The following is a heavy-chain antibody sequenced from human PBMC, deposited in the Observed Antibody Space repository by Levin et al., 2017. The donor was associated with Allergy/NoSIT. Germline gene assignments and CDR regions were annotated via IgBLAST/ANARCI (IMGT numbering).Heavy chain of an antibody. CDR2: VSYDGSNK. CDR3: AKDSGHNIPLN. V-gene: IGHV3-30*18. CDR1: GFTFSSYG. D-gene: IGHD3-10*01. J-gene: IGHJ4*02. Sequence: QRGESLKISCAASGFTFSSYGMHWVRQAPGKGLEWVAVVSYDGSNKYYADSVKGRFTISRDNSKNTVFLQMNSLRAEDTAVYYCAKDSGHNIPLNWGQGTLVTVSS.